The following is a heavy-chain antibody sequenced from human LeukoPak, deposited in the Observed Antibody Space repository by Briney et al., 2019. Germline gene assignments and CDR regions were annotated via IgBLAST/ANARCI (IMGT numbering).Heavy chain of an antibody. CDR3: AREGGSSYGYAYH. Sequence: ASVKVSCKAFGYTFTAYYIHWVRQAPGQGLEWMGWINPSTGVTNYAQKFQGRVTMTRDTSISIAYMELSSLKSDDTAVYYCAREGGSSYGYAYHWGQGTLVTVSS. D-gene: IGHD5-18*01. J-gene: IGHJ5*02. CDR2: INPSTGVT. V-gene: IGHV1-2*02. CDR1: GYTFTAYY.